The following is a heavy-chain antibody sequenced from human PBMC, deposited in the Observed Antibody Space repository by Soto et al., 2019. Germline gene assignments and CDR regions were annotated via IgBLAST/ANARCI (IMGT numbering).Heavy chain of an antibody. J-gene: IGHJ6*01. CDR1: GDTSTSHY. V-gene: IGHV1-46*03. D-gene: IGHD3-3*01. CDR3: SSRVKGDFDV. CDR2: IHPSGGGT. Sequence: QVQLVQSGAEVMKPGASVKVSCKASGDTSTSHYIHWVRQAPGQGPEWMGRIHPSGGGTTYAHDFHGKLAMTSDTSTSTVYMDLSSLTSEDTALYYCSSRVKGDFDVWGQGTTVIVS.